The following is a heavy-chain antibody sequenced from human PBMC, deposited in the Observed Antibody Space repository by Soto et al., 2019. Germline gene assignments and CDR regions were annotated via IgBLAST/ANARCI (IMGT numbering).Heavy chain of an antibody. Sequence: EVQLLDSGGVLAQPGESLRLSCAASGFTFGNYAMNWVRQAPGNGLEWVSTVSGNGAVTYYADSVKGRFTISRDNSRSTLYMQMNHLRAEDTAIYFCAKVPASLKTFDYWGQGTLVTVSS. CDR2: VSGNGAVT. J-gene: IGHJ4*02. CDR3: AKVPASLKTFDY. CDR1: GFTFGNYA. D-gene: IGHD2-2*01. V-gene: IGHV3-23*01.